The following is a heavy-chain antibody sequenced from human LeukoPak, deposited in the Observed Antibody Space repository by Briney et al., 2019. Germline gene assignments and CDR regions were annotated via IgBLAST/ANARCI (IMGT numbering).Heavy chain of an antibody. Sequence: SETLSLTCTVSGVSISSNYWSWIRQPPGKGLEWIGYGYVHHSGGTNCNPSLKSRFTISLNSSKNLFSLKLSSVTAADTAVYYCARGAYASAWYAFDIWGPGTGVSVTS. D-gene: IGHD6-19*01. CDR1: GVSISSNY. J-gene: IGHJ3*02. CDR2: GYVHHSGGT. V-gene: IGHV4-59*08. CDR3: ARGAYASAWYAFDI.